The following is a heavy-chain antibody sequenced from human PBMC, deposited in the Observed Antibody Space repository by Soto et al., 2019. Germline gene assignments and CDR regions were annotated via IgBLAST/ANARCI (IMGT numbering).Heavy chain of an antibody. J-gene: IGHJ3*02. D-gene: IGHD4-17*01. CDR1: GFTFSSYS. V-gene: IGHV3-48*01. CDR3: ARVLDLRIDAFDI. Sequence: GSLRLSCAASGFTFSSYSMNWVRQAPGKGLEWVSYISSSSSTIYYADSVKGRFTISRDNAKNSLYLQMNSLRAEDTAVYYCARVLDLRIDAFDIWGQGTMVTVSS. CDR2: ISSSSSTI.